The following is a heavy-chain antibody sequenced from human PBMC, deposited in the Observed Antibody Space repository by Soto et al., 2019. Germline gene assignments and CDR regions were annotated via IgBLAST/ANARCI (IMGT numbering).Heavy chain of an antibody. Sequence: SETLSLTCTVSGGSISSYYWNWIRQPPGKGLEWIGDIYCGGGTNYNPSLKSRVTLSVDTSKNQFSLKLSSVTAADTAVYYCASQYYYDSSGSQTFDYWGRELRSPSPQ. D-gene: IGHD3-22*01. V-gene: IGHV4-59*01. CDR1: GGSISSYY. CDR2: IYCGGGT. J-gene: IGHJ4*02. CDR3: ASQYYYDSSGSQTFDY.